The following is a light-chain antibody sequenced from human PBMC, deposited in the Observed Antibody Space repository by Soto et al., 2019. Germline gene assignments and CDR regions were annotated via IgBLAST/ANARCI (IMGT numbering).Light chain of an antibody. J-gene: IGLJ1*01. Sequence: QSVLAQPASVSGSPGQSITISCTGTHSDIGNYNYVSWYQHLPGKAPKLMIYDVGSQPSGVSSRFSGSKSGNTASLAISGLQAEDEADYYCNSYREDHPRFYVFGTGTKVTVL. CDR2: DVG. CDR1: HSDIGNYNY. CDR3: NSYREDHPRFYV. V-gene: IGLV2-14*03.